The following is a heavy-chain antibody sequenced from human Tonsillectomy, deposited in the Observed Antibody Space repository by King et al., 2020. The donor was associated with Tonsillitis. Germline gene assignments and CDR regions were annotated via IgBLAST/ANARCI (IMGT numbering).Heavy chain of an antibody. CDR2: IHYSGST. Sequence: QLQESGPGLVKPSETLSLTCTVAGGSISSSTYYWGWSRQPPGKGLEWIGDIHYSGSTYYNASLKSRVTISVDTSKNQLSLRLNSVTAADTAVYYCARLPSVGPCCKEPFDIWGQGRKVTASS. J-gene: IGHJ3*02. CDR3: ARLPSVGPCCKEPFDI. CDR1: GGSISSSTYY. V-gene: IGHV4-39*01. D-gene: IGHD2-15*01.